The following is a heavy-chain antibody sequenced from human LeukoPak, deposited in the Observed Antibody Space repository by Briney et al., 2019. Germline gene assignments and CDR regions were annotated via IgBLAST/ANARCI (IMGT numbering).Heavy chain of an antibody. J-gene: IGHJ3*02. V-gene: IGHV1-2*02. CDR3: AAPGFDWLIGGDAFDI. Sequence: ASVKVSCKASGYTFTGYYIHWVRQAPGQGLEWMGWINPNSGGTNYAQEFQGRVTMTRDTSISTAYMELSRLRSDDTAVYYCAAPGFDWLIGGDAFDIWGQGTMVTVSS. CDR1: GYTFTGYY. CDR2: INPNSGGT. D-gene: IGHD3-9*01.